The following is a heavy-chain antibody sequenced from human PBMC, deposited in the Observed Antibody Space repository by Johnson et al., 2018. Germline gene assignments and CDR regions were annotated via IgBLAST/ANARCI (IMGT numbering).Heavy chain of an antibody. D-gene: IGHD5-18*01. CDR2: VQYSGVT. CDR1: GDSITNYY. Sequence: QVQLQESGPRLVKPSEPLSLTCNVSGDSITNYYWTWILQPPGKGLQWIGYVQYSGVTNCDPSLKSRVTISVNTSKNKFSPQLNSVTAAATAVYFCARIKTASYYYYGMDVWGQGTTVTVS. V-gene: IGHV4-59*08. CDR3: ARIKTASYYYYGMDV. J-gene: IGHJ6*02.